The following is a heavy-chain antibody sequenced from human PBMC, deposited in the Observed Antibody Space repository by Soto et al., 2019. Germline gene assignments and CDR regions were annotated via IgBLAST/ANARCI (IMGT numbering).Heavy chain of an antibody. J-gene: IGHJ4*02. CDR2: ISYDGSNK. CDR1: GFTFSSYG. Sequence: QVQLVESGGGVVQPGRSLRLSCAASGFTFSSYGMHWVRQAPGKGLEWVAVISYDGSNKYYADSVKGRFTISRDNSKNTLYLHMNIVRAKDTAVCYCAVGNGGSENYFDYWGQGSMVTVYS. D-gene: IGHD2-15*01. CDR3: AVGNGGSENYFDY. V-gene: IGHV3-30*03.